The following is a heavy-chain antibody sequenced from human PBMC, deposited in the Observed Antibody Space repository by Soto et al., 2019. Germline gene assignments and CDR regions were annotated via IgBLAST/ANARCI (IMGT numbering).Heavy chain of an antibody. Sequence: GGSLRLSCAASGFTFSSYGMHRVRQAPGKGLEWVAVISYDGSNKYYADSVEGRFTISRENSKNTLYLEMNSLRAEDTAVYYCASGCGSECSSPYYYHGMDVWGQGATVTVSS. CDR2: ISYDGSNK. V-gene: IGHV3-30*03. D-gene: IGHD2-21*01. CDR1: GFTFSSYG. J-gene: IGHJ6*02. CDR3: ASGCGSECSSPYYYHGMDV.